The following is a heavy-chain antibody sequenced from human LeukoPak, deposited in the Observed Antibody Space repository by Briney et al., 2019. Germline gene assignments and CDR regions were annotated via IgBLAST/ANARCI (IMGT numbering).Heavy chain of an antibody. D-gene: IGHD3-9*01. Sequence: SETLSLTCTVSGGSISSSSYYWGWIRQPPGKGLEWIGSIYYSGSTYYNPSLKSRVTISVDTSKNQFSLKLSSVTAAGTAVYYCARQDYDILTGSSSFDPWGQGTLVTVSS. CDR3: ARQDYDILTGSSSFDP. J-gene: IGHJ5*02. CDR1: GGSISSSSYY. V-gene: IGHV4-39*01. CDR2: IYYSGST.